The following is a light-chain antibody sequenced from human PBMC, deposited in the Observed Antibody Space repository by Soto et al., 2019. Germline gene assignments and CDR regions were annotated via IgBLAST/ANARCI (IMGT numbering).Light chain of an antibody. CDR3: SSYTTSHTWV. CDR2: EVS. V-gene: IGLV2-14*01. Sequence: QSALTQPASVSGSPGQSITISCTGTNSXVGGYNYVSWYQQHPGKVPKLMIYEVSYRPSGISSRFSASKSGNTASLTISGLQAEXEXXYYCSSYTTSHTWVFGGGTKLTVL. CDR1: NSXVGGYNY. J-gene: IGLJ3*02.